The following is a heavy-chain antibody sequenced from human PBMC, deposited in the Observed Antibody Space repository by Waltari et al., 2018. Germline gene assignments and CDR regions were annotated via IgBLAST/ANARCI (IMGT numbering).Heavy chain of an antibody. D-gene: IGHD3-10*01. CDR3: ARWGVRGEFDY. CDR2: ISSSGSTQ. Sequence: EVQLVESGGGLVQPGGSLRLSCAASGFTFSSYEMNWVRQAPGKGLEWVSYISSSGSTQDYADSVKGRFTISRDNAKNTLYLQMNSLRAEDTAVYYCARWGVRGEFDYWGQGTLVTVSS. CDR1: GFTFSSYE. J-gene: IGHJ4*02. V-gene: IGHV3-48*03.